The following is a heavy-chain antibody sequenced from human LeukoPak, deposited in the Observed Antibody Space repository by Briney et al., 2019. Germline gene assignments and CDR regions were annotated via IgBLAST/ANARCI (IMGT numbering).Heavy chain of an antibody. D-gene: IGHD6-6*01. J-gene: IGHJ4*02. Sequence: ASVKVSCKASGYTFTDYYMHWVQQAPGKGLEWMGRVDPEDGETIYAEKFQGRVTITADTSTDTAYMELSSLRSEDTAVYYCARDRREYSSTTAHFDYWGQGTLVTVSS. CDR2: VDPEDGET. CDR1: GYTFTDYY. V-gene: IGHV1-69-2*01. CDR3: ARDRREYSSTTAHFDY.